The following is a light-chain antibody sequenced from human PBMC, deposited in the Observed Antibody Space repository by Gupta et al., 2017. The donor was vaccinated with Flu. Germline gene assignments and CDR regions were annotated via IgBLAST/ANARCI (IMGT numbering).Light chain of an antibody. CDR2: EVS. V-gene: IGLV2-14*01. J-gene: IGLJ3*02. CDR1: SSDVGYYNY. CDR3: SSYTSSSTL. Sequence: GTSSDVGYYNYGSWYQQHPGKAPKLLIYEVSHRPSGVSNRFSGSKSCNTASLTISGLQDEDDADYYCSSYTSSSTLFGGGTKLTVL.